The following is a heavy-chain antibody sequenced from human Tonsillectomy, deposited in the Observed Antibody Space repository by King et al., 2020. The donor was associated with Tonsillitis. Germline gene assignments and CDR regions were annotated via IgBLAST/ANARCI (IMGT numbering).Heavy chain of an antibody. V-gene: IGHV3-9*01. CDR2: ISWNSGSI. Sequence: QLVQSGGGLVQPGRSLRLSCAAYGFRFDEYAMHWVRQDPGKGLEWVSGISWNSGSIGYADSVKGRFTISRDNAKNSLYRQMNSLRNEETALHYCAKDKEGAAVDAFDMWGQGTRVTVSS. CDR3: AKDKEGAAVDAFDM. J-gene: IGHJ3*02. CDR1: GFRFDEYA. D-gene: IGHD6-13*01.